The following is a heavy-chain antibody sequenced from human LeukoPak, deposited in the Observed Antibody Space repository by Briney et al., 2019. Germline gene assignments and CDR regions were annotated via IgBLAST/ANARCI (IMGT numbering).Heavy chain of an antibody. J-gene: IGHJ6*03. CDR2: IYHSGST. CDR3: ARETVTYYYYMDV. D-gene: IGHD4-11*01. CDR1: GYSISSDYY. Sequence: SETLSLTCTVSGYSISSDYYWGWIRQPPGKGLEWIGNIYHSGSTYYNPSLKSRVTISVDTSKNQFSLKLSSVTAADTAVYYCARETVTYYYYMDVWGKGTTVTVSS. V-gene: IGHV4-38-2*02.